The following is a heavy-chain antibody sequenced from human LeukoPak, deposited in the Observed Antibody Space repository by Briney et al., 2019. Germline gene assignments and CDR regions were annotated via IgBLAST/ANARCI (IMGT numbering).Heavy chain of an antibody. V-gene: IGHV1-69*04. Sequence: ASVKVSCKASGGTFSSYTISWVRQATGQGLEWMERIIPILGIANYAQKFQGRVTITADKSTSTAYMELSSLRSEDTAVYYCAIDLAVVDNYYYYIDVWGKGTTVTVSS. D-gene: IGHD2-2*01. CDR3: AIDLAVVDNYYYYIDV. J-gene: IGHJ6*03. CDR2: IIPILGIA. CDR1: GGTFSSYT.